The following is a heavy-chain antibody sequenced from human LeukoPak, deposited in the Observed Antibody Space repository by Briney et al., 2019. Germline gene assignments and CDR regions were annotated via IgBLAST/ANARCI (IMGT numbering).Heavy chain of an antibody. J-gene: IGHJ3*02. CDR2: IKQDGSEK. Sequence: GGSLRLSCAASGFSISSSAMNWARQAPGKGLEWVANIKQDGSEKYYVDSVKGRFTISRDNAKNSLYLQMNSLRAEDTAVYYCARDGLGSWMDDIDAFDIWGQGTMVTVSS. V-gene: IGHV3-7*01. CDR1: GFSISSSA. CDR3: ARDGLGSWMDDIDAFDI. D-gene: IGHD6-13*01.